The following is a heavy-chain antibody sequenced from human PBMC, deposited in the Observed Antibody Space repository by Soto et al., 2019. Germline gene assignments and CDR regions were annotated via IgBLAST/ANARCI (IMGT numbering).Heavy chain of an antibody. CDR3: ARGVGSGSYYKPFDY. CDR1: GGTFSSYA. Sequence: SVKVSCKASGGTFSSYAISWVRQAPGQGLEWMGGIIPIFGTANYAQKFQGRVTITADESTSTAYMELSSLRSEDTAVYYCARGVGSGSYYKPFDYWGQGTLVTVST. J-gene: IGHJ4*02. CDR2: IIPIFGTA. V-gene: IGHV1-69*13. D-gene: IGHD3-10*01.